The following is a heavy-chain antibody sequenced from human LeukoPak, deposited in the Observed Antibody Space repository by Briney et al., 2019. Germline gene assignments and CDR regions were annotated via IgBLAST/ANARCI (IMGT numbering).Heavy chain of an antibody. Sequence: GGSLRLSCAASGFTFDDYGMSWVRQAPGKGLEWVSVIYSGGSTYYADSVKGRFTISRDNSKNTLYLQMNSLRAEDTAVYYCARDPRSFTIAVAPGMDVWGQGTTVTVSS. CDR2: IYSGGST. CDR1: GFTFDDYG. V-gene: IGHV3-66*01. D-gene: IGHD6-19*01. CDR3: ARDPRSFTIAVAPGMDV. J-gene: IGHJ6*02.